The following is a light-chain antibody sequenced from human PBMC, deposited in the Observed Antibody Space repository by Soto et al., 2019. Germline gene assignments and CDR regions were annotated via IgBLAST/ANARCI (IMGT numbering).Light chain of an antibody. CDR2: EAS. Sequence: QSVLTQPASVTGSLGQSITISCSGTSSDVGSYNLISWYQQHPGKAPKVMTYEASKRPSGISDRFSGSKSGNTASLTISGLQAEDEGDYYCSSYTSKSSLIFGGGTKVTVL. V-gene: IGLV2-14*02. J-gene: IGLJ2*01. CDR1: SSDVGSYNL. CDR3: SSYTSKSSLI.